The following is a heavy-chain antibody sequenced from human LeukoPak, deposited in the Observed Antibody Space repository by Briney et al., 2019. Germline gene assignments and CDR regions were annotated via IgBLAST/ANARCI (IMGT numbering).Heavy chain of an antibody. CDR1: GGSISSGGYY. CDR3: ARATDSGNYYIDY. V-gene: IGHV4-31*03. D-gene: IGHD1-26*01. J-gene: IGHJ4*02. Sequence: PSETLSLTCTVSGGSISSGGYYWSWIRQHPGQGLEWIGYIYYSGSTYYNPSLKSRVTISVDTSKNQFSLKLRSVTAADTAVYYCARATDSGNYYIDYWGQGTLVTVSS. CDR2: IYYSGST.